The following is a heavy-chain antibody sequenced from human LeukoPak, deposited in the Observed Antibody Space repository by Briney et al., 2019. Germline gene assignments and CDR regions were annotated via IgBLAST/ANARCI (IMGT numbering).Heavy chain of an antibody. J-gene: IGHJ4*02. Sequence: GGSLRLSCASSGCTFNHAWMNWVRQAPGKGLEWVGRIKSKTDGATTEYAAPVKGRFTISRDDSKNTLYLQMNSLKTEDTAVYYCTTVGSSRYYYYFDYWGQGSLVTVSS. CDR3: TTVGSSRYYYYFDY. V-gene: IGHV3-15*01. D-gene: IGHD3-22*01. CDR2: IKSKTDGATT. CDR1: GCTFNHAW.